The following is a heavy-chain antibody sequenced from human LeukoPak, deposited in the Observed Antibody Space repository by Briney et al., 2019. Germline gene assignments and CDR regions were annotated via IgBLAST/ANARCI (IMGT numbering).Heavy chain of an antibody. CDR1: GYSFTNYW. V-gene: IGHV5-51*01. J-gene: IGHJ5*02. Sequence: GESLKISCKGSGYSFTNYWIAWVRKTPGKGLEWMGIIYPGDSDTRYSPSFQGQVTISADKSISTAYLQWSSLKASDTAMYYCARLTGYSSGWYWFDPWGQGTLVTVSS. CDR2: IYPGDSDT. D-gene: IGHD6-19*01. CDR3: ARLTGYSSGWYWFDP.